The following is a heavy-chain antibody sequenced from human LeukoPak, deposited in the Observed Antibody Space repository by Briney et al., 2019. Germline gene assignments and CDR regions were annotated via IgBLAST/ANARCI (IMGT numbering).Heavy chain of an antibody. J-gene: IGHJ4*02. V-gene: IGHV3-23*01. CDR1: GFTFSSYA. CDR3: AKGKDSYGSLPFDY. D-gene: IGHD5-18*01. Sequence: GGSLRPSCAASGFTFSSYAMSWVRQAPGKGLEWVSAISGSGGSTYYADSVKGRFTISRDNSKNTLYLQMNSLRAEDTAVYYCAKGKDSYGSLPFDYWGQGTLVTVSS. CDR2: ISGSGGST.